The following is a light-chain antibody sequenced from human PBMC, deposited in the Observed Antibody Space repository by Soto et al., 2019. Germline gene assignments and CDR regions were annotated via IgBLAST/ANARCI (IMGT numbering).Light chain of an antibody. V-gene: IGKV1-6*01. J-gene: IGKJ3*01. Sequence: AIQMTQSPSSLSASVGDRVTITCRASQGISTDLGWYQQKPGKAPKLLIYAASTLQSGVPSRFSGSGSGTDFTLTISSLQPEDFATYYCLQDYNYPFTFGPGTKVDIK. CDR2: AAS. CDR1: QGISTD. CDR3: LQDYNYPFT.